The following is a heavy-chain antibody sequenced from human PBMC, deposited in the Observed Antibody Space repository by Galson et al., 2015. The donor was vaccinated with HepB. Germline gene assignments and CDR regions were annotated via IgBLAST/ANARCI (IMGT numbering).Heavy chain of an antibody. J-gene: IGHJ4*02. D-gene: IGHD5-12*01. CDR1: GFTFSNAW. Sequence: SLRLSCAASGFTFSNAWMSWVRQAPGKGLEWVGRIKGKTDGGTTDYAAPVKGRFTISRDDSKNTLYLQMNSLKTEDTAVYYCTTDVGRVATILGDMIYYFDYWGQGTLVTVSS. V-gene: IGHV3-15*01. CDR3: TTDVGRVATILGDMIYYFDY. CDR2: IKGKTDGGTT.